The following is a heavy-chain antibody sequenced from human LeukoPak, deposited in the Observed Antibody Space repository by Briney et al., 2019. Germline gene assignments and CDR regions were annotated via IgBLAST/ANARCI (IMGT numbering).Heavy chain of an antibody. J-gene: IGHJ5*02. Sequence: PSETLSLTCTDSGGSISSYYWSWIRQPPGKGLEWIGYIYYSGSTYYNPSLKSRVTISVDTSKNQFSLKLSSVTAADTAVYYCARTPFYESSGFFDPWGQGTLVTVSS. CDR2: IYYSGST. V-gene: IGHV4-59*06. CDR1: GGSISSYY. CDR3: ARTPFYESSGFFDP. D-gene: IGHD3-22*01.